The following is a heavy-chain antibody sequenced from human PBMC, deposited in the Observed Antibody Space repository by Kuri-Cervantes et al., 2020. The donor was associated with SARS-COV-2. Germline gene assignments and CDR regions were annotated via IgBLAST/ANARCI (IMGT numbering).Heavy chain of an antibody. CDR1: GFTFSSYA. J-gene: IGHJ3*02. CDR2: INSDGSST. Sequence: GGSLRLSCAASGFTFSSYAMSWVRQAPGKGLVWVSRINSDGSSTSYADSVKGRFTISRDNAKNTLYPQMNSLRAEDTAVYYCAKALRWSGTDAFDIWGQGTMVTVSS. D-gene: IGHD3-3*01. CDR3: AKALRWSGTDAFDI. V-gene: IGHV3-74*01.